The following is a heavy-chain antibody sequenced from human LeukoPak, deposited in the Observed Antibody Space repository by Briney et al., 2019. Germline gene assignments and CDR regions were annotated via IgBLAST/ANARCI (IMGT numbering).Heavy chain of an antibody. V-gene: IGHV4-39*07. CDR1: GGSISTSNYY. J-gene: IGHJ6*04. CDR3: ARDGTTVSPAV. D-gene: IGHD4-17*01. CDR2: MYYSGST. Sequence: SETLSLTCTVSGGSISTSNYYWGWIRQPPGKGLEWIANMYYSGSTYYNPSLKSRVTISIDTSKNQLSLKLSSVTAADTAVYHCARDGTTVSPAVWGKGATVTVSS.